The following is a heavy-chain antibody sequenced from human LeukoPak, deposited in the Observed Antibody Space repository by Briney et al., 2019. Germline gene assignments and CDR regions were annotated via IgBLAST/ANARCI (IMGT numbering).Heavy chain of an antibody. CDR2: VSGSGGST. J-gene: IGHJ5*02. Sequence: GGSLRLSCAASGFTFNSYAMSWVRQAPGKGLEWVSGVSGSGGSTYYADSVKGRFTISRDNSKNTLYLQMNSLRAEDTAVYYCAKDSSSWYNGFDWFDPWGQGTLVTVSS. CDR1: GFTFNSYA. CDR3: AKDSSSWYNGFDWFDP. V-gene: IGHV3-23*01. D-gene: IGHD6-13*01.